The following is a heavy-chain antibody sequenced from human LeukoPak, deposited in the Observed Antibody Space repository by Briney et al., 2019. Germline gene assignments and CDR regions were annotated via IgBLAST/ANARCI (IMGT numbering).Heavy chain of an antibody. J-gene: IGHJ5*02. CDR2: INPNSGGT. CDR3: ARDGAGTTEVWFDP. D-gene: IGHD1-7*01. V-gene: IGHV1-2*02. CDR1: GYTFTGYY. Sequence: ASVKVSCKASGYTFTGYYMHWVRQAPGQGLEWMGWINPNSGGTNYAQKFQGRVTMTRDTSISTAYMELSRLRSDDTAVYYCARDGAGTTEVWFDPWGQGTLVTVSS.